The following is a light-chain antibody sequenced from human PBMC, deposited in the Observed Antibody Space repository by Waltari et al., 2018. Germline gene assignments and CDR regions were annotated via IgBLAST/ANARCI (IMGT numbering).Light chain of an antibody. V-gene: IGLV1-47*02. J-gene: IGLJ6*01. Sequence: QSVLTQPPSASGAPGQSVTISCSGSSSNIGTNYVYWYQQLPGTAPKLLIYYSNQRPSGFPDRFSGSKYGTSASLAITGLRSEDEADYYCAAWDNSLSSDVFGSGTKLTVL. CDR3: AAWDNSLSSDV. CDR2: YSN. CDR1: SSNIGTNY.